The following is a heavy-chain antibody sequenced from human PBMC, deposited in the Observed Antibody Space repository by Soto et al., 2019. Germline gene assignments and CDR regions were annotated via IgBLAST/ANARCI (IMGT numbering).Heavy chain of an antibody. CDR1: GGSISSYY. CDR2: IYNSGST. V-gene: IGHV4-59*08. J-gene: IGHJ4*02. D-gene: IGHD6-19*01. CDR3: ARHESSGWYYFDY. Sequence: SETLSLTCTVSGGSISSYYWSWIRQPPGKGLEWIGYIYNSGSTNYNPSLKSPVTISVDMSKNQFSLKLNSVTAADTAVYYCARHESSGWYYFDYWGQGTLVTVSS.